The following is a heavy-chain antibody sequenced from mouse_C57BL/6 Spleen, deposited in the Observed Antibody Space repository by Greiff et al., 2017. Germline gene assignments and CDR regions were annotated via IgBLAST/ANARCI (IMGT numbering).Heavy chain of an antibody. J-gene: IGHJ4*01. Sequence: VKLQQPGAELVKPGASVKVSCKASGYTFTSYWMHWVKQRPGQGLEWIGRIHPSDSDTNYNQKFKGKATLTVDKSSSTAYMQLSSLTSEDSAVYYCAITATVVATDYAMDYWGQGTSVTVSS. CDR1: GYTFTSYW. CDR2: IHPSDSDT. CDR3: AITATVVATDYAMDY. D-gene: IGHD1-1*01. V-gene: IGHV1-74*01.